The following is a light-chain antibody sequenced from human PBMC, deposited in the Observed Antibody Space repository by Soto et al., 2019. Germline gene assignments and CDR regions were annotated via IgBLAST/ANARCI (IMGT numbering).Light chain of an antibody. J-gene: IGKJ1*01. CDR3: QQYNNWPRT. CDR1: QSVSSN. Sequence: IVMTQSPATLSVSPWEIATHSCRASQSVSSNLAWYQQKPGQAPRLLIYGASTRATGTPARFSGSGSGTEFTLTISSLQSEDFAVYYCQQYNNWPRTLGQGTKVDIK. CDR2: GAS. V-gene: IGKV3-15*01.